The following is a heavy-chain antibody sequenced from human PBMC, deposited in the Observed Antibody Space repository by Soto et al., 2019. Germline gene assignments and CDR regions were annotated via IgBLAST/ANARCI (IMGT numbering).Heavy chain of an antibody. CDR1: GGSISSGGYY. CDR3: ARGSGVASFDY. J-gene: IGHJ4*02. D-gene: IGHD2-15*01. Sequence: QVQLQESGPGLVKPSQTLSLTCTVSGGSISSGGYYWSWIRQHPGKGLEWIGYIYYSGSTYYNPSLKSRGRRSVDTSKSQFSLKLGSVAAADTAVYYCARGSGVASFDYWGQGTLVTVSS. CDR2: IYYSGST. V-gene: IGHV4-31*03.